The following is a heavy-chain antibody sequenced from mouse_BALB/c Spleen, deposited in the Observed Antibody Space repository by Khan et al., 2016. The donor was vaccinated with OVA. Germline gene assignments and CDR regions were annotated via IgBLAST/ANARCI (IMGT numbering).Heavy chain of an antibody. Sequence: QVQLKQSGAELVRPGVSVKISCKGSGYTFTDFTMHWVKQSHAMSLEWIGVISTYYGAANYNQKFKDKATMTVDKSSNTAYMALARLKYEDSAIYYGGRGWCGDRFLYWGQGTLVTVSA. CDR3: GRGWCGDRFLY. CDR1: GYTFTDFT. CDR2: ISTYYGAA. V-gene: IGHV1S137*01. D-gene: IGHD1-1*02. J-gene: IGHJ3*01.